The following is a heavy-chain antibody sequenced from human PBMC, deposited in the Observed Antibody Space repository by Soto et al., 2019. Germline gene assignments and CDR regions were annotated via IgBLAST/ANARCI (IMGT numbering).Heavy chain of an antibody. CDR2: ISSSGSTI. V-gene: IGHV3-11*01. CDR1: GFSFGDYY. J-gene: IGHJ4*02. CDR3: ARGRFLEWFNFGPFDY. Sequence: GVPLRVSCAAAGFSFGDYYMSWIRQDPGKGLEWVSYISSSGSTIYYADSVKGRFTISRDNAKNSLYLQMNSLRAEDTAVYYCARGRFLEWFNFGPFDYWGQGTLVTSPQ. D-gene: IGHD3-3*01.